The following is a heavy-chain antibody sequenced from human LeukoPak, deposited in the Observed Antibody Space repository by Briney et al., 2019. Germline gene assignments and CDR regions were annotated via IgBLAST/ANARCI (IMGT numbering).Heavy chain of an antibody. CDR3: ARLEGYDFWSGCLD. CDR2: IYYSGST. CDR1: GGSISSSSYY. Sequence: PSETLSLTCTVSGGSISSSSYYWGWIRQPPGKGLEWNGSIYYSGSTYYNPSLKSRVTISVDTSKNQFSLKLSSVTAADTAVYYCARLEGYDFWSGCLDWGQGTLVTVSS. D-gene: IGHD3-3*01. V-gene: IGHV4-39*01. J-gene: IGHJ4*02.